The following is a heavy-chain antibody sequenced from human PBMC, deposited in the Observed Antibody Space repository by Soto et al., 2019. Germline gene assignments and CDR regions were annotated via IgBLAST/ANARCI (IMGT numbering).Heavy chain of an antibody. CDR2: IYPGDSDT. D-gene: IGHD3-22*01. V-gene: IGHV5-51*01. CDR3: ARHGAFEDCYDSSGSFMDAFDI. J-gene: IGHJ3*02. Sequence: SQRSSCQGPGYSFTSYWIGWVRQIPGKGLEWMGIIYPGDSDTRYSPSFQGQVTISADKSISTAYLQWSSLKASDTAMYYCARHGAFEDCYDSSGSFMDAFDIWGQGTMVTVSS. CDR1: GYSFTSYW.